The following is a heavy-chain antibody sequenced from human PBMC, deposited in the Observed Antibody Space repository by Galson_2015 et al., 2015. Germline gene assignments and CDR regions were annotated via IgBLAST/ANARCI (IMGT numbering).Heavy chain of an antibody. V-gene: IGHV3-7*01. Sequence: SLRLSCAVSGFTFSSYWMSWVRQAPGKGLEWVANIAKDGSDKNYVDSVKGRFTISRDNAKNSLYLQMNSLRAEDTAVYYCARDSRGYSGVRAQRLLSWYFDLCGRGTLVPISS. CDR3: ARDSRGYSGVRAQRLLSWYFDL. CDR1: GFTFSSYW. CDR2: IAKDGSDK. J-gene: IGHJ2*01. D-gene: IGHD5-12*01.